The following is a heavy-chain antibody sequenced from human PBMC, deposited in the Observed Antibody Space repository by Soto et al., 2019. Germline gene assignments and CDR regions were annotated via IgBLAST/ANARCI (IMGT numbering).Heavy chain of an antibody. CDR3: SRSRDC. CDR2: INPDGSEK. J-gene: IGHJ4*02. CDR1: GFTFSSFW. V-gene: IGHV3-7*01. Sequence: GGSLRLSCAASGFTFSSFWMDWVRQAPGKGLEWVANINPDGSEKHYVDSVKGRFTISRDNAKNSLYLQMSRLTAEDSALYYCSRSRDCWGQETQVPLSP.